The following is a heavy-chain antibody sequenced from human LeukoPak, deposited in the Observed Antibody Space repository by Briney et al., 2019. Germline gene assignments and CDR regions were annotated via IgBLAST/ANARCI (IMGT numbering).Heavy chain of an antibody. V-gene: IGHV4-39*01. CDR2: IYYSGST. Sequence: SETLSLTCTVSGGSISSSSYYWGWIRQPPGKGLEWIGSIYYSGSTYYNPSLKSRVTISVDTSKNQFSLKLSSVAAADTAVYYCARGLYVAGLDYWGQGTLVTVSS. J-gene: IGHJ4*02. CDR3: ARGLYVAGLDY. D-gene: IGHD6-19*01. CDR1: GGSISSSSYY.